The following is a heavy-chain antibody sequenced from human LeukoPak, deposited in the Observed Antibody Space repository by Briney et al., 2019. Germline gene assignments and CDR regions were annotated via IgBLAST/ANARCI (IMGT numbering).Heavy chain of an antibody. CDR3: SANYCSGTNCYYY. J-gene: IGHJ4*02. CDR2: IRSKTNSYAT. Sequence: GGSLRLSCAASGFTFSGSAMHWVRQASGKGLEWVGCIRSKTNSYATAYAASVKGRFTISRDDSKNTAYLQMNSLKTEDAAVYYCSANYCSGTNCYYYWGQGTLVTVSS. CDR1: GFTFSGSA. D-gene: IGHD2-15*01. V-gene: IGHV3-73*01.